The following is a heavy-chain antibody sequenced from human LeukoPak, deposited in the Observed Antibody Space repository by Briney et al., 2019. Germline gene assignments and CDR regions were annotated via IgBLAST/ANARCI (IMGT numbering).Heavy chain of an antibody. CDR2: IYPGDSDT. CDR3: ARLGYCSSTSCYWAFDI. CDR1: GYSFTSYW. Sequence: GESLKISCKGFGYSFTSYWIGWVRQMPGKGLEWMGIIYPGDSDTRYSPSFQGQDTISADKSISTAYLQWSSLKASDTVMYYCARLGYCSSTSCYWAFDIWGQGTMVTVSS. V-gene: IGHV5-51*01. D-gene: IGHD2-2*01. J-gene: IGHJ3*02.